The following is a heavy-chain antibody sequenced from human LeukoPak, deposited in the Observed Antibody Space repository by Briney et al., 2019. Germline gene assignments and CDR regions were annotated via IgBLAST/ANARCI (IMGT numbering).Heavy chain of an antibody. J-gene: IGHJ5*02. V-gene: IGHV4-34*01. CDR1: GGSFSGYY. CDR3: ARGLRIQLWLQLGWFDP. Sequence: PSETLSLTCAVYGGSFSGYYWSWIRQPPGKGLEWIGEINHSGSTNYNPSFKSRVTISVDTSKNQFSLKLSSVTAADTAVYYCARGLRIQLWLQLGWFDPWGQGTLVTVSS. CDR2: INHSGST. D-gene: IGHD5-18*01.